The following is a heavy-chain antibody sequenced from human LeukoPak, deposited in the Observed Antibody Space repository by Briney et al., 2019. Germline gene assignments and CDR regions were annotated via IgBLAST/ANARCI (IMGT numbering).Heavy chain of an antibody. V-gene: IGHV1-8*03. D-gene: IGHD1-26*01. CDR3: ARAPSGSYYYYMDV. J-gene: IGHJ6*03. Sequence: ASVKVSCKASGYTFTSYDINWVRQATGQGLEWMGWMNPNSGNTGYAQKFQGRVTITRNTSISTAYMELSSLRSEDTAVYYCARAPSGSYYYYMDVWGKGTTVTISS. CDR1: GYTFTSYD. CDR2: MNPNSGNT.